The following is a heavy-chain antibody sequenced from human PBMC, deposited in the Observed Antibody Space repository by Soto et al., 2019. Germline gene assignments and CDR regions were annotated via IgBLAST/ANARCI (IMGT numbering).Heavy chain of an antibody. J-gene: IGHJ6*02. D-gene: IGHD3-22*01. Sequence: GGSLRLSCAASGFTFSSYGMHWVRQAPGKGLEWVAVIWYDGSNKYYADSVKGRFTISRDNSKNTLYLQMNSLRAEDTAVYYCAREIYDSSGYYPAHYYYGMDVWGQGTTVTVSS. CDR3: AREIYDSSGYYPAHYYYGMDV. CDR2: IWYDGSNK. CDR1: GFTFSSYG. V-gene: IGHV3-33*01.